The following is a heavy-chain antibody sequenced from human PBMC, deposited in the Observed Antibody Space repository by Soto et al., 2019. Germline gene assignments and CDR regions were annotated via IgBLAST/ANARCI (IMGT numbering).Heavy chain of an antibody. V-gene: IGHV1-69*01. CDR3: ASTRQRRPVFYVDY. Sequence: QVQLMQSGAEVTKPGSSVKVSCKASGGPFNTFGISWVRQAPGQGLEWMGGIIPKYGTTNYARRFQGRVTITAHESTTTAYLEFSSLRHDDTAIYYCASTRQRRPVFYVDYWGQGTPISVTS. D-gene: IGHD2-2*01. J-gene: IGHJ4*02. CDR2: IIPKYGTT. CDR1: GGPFNTFG.